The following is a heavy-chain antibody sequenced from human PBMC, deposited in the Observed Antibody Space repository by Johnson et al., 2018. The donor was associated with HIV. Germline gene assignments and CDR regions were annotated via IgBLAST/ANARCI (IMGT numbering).Heavy chain of an antibody. CDR1: GFTFSSYA. V-gene: IGHV3-30*04. CDR2: ISYDGTNK. D-gene: IGHD6-13*01. J-gene: IGHJ3*02. Sequence: QVQLVESGGGVVQPGRSLRLSCAASGFTFSSYAMHWVRQAPGKGLEWVAVISYDGTNKYYVDSVKGRFTISRDNSKNTLYLQMKSLRAEDTAVYFCARTMYRSSWSGGFDIWGQGTMVTVSP. CDR3: ARTMYRSSWSGGFDI.